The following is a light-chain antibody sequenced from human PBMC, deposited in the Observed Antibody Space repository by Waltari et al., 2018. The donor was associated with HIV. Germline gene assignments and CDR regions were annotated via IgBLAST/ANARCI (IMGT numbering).Light chain of an antibody. CDR1: NVGNQG. Sequence: NVGNQGATWLQQHQGHPPKLLFYKNNNRPSGISERFSASKSGNTASLTITGLQPEDEADYFCSAWDRSLSAVIFGGGTTLIVL. CDR3: SAWDRSLSAVI. J-gene: IGLJ2*01. V-gene: IGLV10-54*04. CDR2: KNN.